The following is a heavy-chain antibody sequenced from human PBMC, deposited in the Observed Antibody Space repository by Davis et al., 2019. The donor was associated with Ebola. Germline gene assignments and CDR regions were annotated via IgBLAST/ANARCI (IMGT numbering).Heavy chain of an antibody. J-gene: IGHJ5*02. CDR1: GYTFTSYA. CDR2: INAGNGNT. Sequence: ASVKVSCKASGYTFTSYAMHWVRQAPGQRLEWMGWINAGNGNTKYSQKFQGRVTITRDTSASTAYMELSSLRSEDTAVYYCARGTTGNEGRWFDPWGQGTLVTVSS. D-gene: IGHD1-1*01. V-gene: IGHV1-3*01. CDR3: ARGTTGNEGRWFDP.